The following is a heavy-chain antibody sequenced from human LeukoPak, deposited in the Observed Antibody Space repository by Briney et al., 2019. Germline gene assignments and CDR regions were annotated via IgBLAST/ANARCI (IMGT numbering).Heavy chain of an antibody. D-gene: IGHD2-2*01. J-gene: IGHJ6*03. CDR2: IYHSGNT. V-gene: IGHV4-34*01. Sequence: SETLSLTCAVYGGSFSAYYWSWIRQPPGKGLEWIGEIYHSGNTNYNPSLKSRVTISVDTSNNHFSLKLSSVTAADTAVYYCARSQYQLLSLYYYYYMDVWGKGTTVTVSS. CDR1: GGSFSAYY. CDR3: ARSQYQLLSLYYYYYMDV.